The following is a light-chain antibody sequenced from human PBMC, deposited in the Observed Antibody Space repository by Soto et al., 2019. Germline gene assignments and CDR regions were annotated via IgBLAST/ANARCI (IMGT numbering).Light chain of an antibody. CDR2: VNSDGSH. Sequence: QLVVTQSPSASASLGASVRLTCTLSSGHSSYAIAWHQQQPEKGPRYLMKVNSDGSHNKGDGIPDRFSGSSSGAERYLTISSLQSEDEADYYCQTWGTGIVVFGGGTKLTVL. V-gene: IGLV4-69*01. CDR3: QTWGTGIVV. CDR1: SGHSSYA. J-gene: IGLJ2*01.